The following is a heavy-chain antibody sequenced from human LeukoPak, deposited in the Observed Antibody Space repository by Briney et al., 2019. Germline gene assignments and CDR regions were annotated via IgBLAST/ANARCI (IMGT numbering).Heavy chain of an antibody. J-gene: IGHJ3*02. CDR3: AKDLYGDYRPGAFDI. D-gene: IGHD4-17*01. CDR2: IYSGGST. Sequence: PGGSLRLSCAASGFTVSSNYMSWVRQAPGKGLEWVSVIYSGGSTYYADSVKGRFTISRDNSKNTLYLQMNSLRAEDTAVYYCAKDLYGDYRPGAFDIWGQGTMVTVSS. V-gene: IGHV3-53*01. CDR1: GFTVSSNY.